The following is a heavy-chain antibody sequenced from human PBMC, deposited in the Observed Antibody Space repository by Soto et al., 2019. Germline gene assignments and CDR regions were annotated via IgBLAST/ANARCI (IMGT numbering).Heavy chain of an antibody. J-gene: IGHJ4*02. CDR1: GFNFSDYY. D-gene: IGHD4-17*01. CDR3: ARDPPTVTTSSFDY. CDR2: ISGSGRII. V-gene: IGHV3-11*01. Sequence: QEQLVESGGGLVKPGGSLRLSCAASGFNFSDYYMSWIRQAPGKGLEWVSHISGSGRIIYYADSVKGRFTISRDNAKNSLYLQMNSLRAEDRAVYYCARDPPTVTTSSFDYWGQGTLVTVSS.